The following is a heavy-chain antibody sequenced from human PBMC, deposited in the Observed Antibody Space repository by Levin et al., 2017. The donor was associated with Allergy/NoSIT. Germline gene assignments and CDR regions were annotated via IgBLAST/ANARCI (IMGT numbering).Heavy chain of an antibody. D-gene: IGHD3-22*01. CDR2: IKQDGSEK. V-gene: IGHV3-7*01. J-gene: IGHJ6*02. CDR1: GFTFSSYW. CDR3: ARDPSLDYDSTYYDYGMDV. Sequence: GESLKISCAASGFTFSSYWMSWVRQAPGKGLEWVANIKQDGSEKYYVDSVKGRFTISRDNAKNSLYLQMNSLRAEDTAVYYCARDPSLDYDSTYYDYGMDVWGQGTTVTVSS.